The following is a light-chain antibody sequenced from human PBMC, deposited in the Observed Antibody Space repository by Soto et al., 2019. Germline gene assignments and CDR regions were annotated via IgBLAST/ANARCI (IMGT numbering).Light chain of an antibody. V-gene: IGKV1-39*01. Sequence: DVQMTQSPSSLSASVGDRVTITCRASQSVNNYLNWYQQKPGRAPNLLIYSASTLQSGVPSRFSGSGSGTDFTLTNSSLQLEDFATYYCQQSFITPPTTFGQGTKVEIK. CDR3: QQSFITPPTT. CDR2: SAS. CDR1: QSVNNY. J-gene: IGKJ2*01.